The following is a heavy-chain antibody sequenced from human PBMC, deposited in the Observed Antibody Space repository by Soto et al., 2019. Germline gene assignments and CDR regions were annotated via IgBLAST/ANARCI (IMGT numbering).Heavy chain of an antibody. D-gene: IGHD3-10*01. J-gene: IGHJ4*02. V-gene: IGHV3-30*18. Sequence: QVPLVESGGGVVQPGRSLRLSCAASGFTFSAYGMHWVRQAPGKGLEWVAATSSDGSYKYYTDSVKGRFTISRDNSKNTLYLQMNGLRAEDTAVYFCANNMVRGTWYFDYWGQGTRVTVSS. CDR3: ANNMVRGTWYFDY. CDR2: TSSDGSYK. CDR1: GFTFSAYG.